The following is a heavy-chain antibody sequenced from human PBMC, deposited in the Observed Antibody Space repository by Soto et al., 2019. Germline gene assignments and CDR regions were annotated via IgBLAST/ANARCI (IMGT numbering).Heavy chain of an antibody. CDR3: ARERGNYKYFDY. J-gene: IGHJ4*02. Sequence: ASVKVSCKASGGTFSSDAISWARQAPGQGLEWMGWINTYNGNINYAQKLQGRVTMTTDTSTSTAYMELRSLRSDDTALYYCARERGNYKYFDYWGQGTLVTVSS. CDR2: INTYNGNI. V-gene: IGHV1-18*01. D-gene: IGHD1-7*01. CDR1: GGTFSSDA.